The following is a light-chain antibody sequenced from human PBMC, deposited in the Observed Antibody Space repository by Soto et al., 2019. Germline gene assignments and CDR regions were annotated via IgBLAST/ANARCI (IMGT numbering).Light chain of an antibody. V-gene: IGKV1-5*03. Sequence: MYHSLPTLSASLGDRVTITCGASQSISSWLAWYQQKPGKAPKLLIYKASSLESGVPSRFSGSGSGTEFTLTISSLQPDDFATYYCQQYNSYSRAFGQGTIVDI. CDR2: KAS. CDR1: QSISSW. CDR3: QQYNSYSRA. J-gene: IGKJ1*01.